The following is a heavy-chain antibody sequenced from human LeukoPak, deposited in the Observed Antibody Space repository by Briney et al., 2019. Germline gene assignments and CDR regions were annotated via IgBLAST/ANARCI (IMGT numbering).Heavy chain of an antibody. D-gene: IGHD5-12*01. V-gene: IGHV3-66*01. Sequence: GGSLRLSCAAPGVTLSSNNVSSVRQAPGKGLERGSVIYMDRSTYYTDSVLGRLTISTENSKNTMYLQMKRVSSEHKAVYYCARAGDDGGYANYWGQGTLVTVSS. CDR2: IYMDRST. CDR1: GVTLSSNN. J-gene: IGHJ4*02. CDR3: ARAGDDGGYANY.